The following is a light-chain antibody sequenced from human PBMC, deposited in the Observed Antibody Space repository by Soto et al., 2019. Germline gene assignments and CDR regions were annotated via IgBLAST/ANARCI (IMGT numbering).Light chain of an antibody. CDR1: QSISSY. V-gene: IGKV1-39*01. CDR3: QQSYSTPIT. CDR2: AAS. J-gene: IGKJ5*01. Sequence: DIQMTQSTSTLSASVGDRVTITCQASQSISSYLNWYQQKPGKAPKLLIYAASSLQSGVPSRFSGSGSGTDFTLTISSLQPEDFATYYCQQSYSTPITFGQGTRLEI.